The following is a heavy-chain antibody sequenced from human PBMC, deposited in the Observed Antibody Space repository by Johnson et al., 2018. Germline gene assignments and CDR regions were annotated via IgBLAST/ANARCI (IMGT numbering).Heavy chain of an antibody. V-gene: IGHV3-48*01. CDR2: VSDSSSTI. D-gene: IGHD2/OR15-2a*01. CDR3: ASVYSNGIGDFDY. Sequence: EVQLVESGGGLVQXGGSLRLSCAASGFTFSIYSMAWVRQAPGKGLEWISYVSDSSSTIHYADSVKGRFIISRDNAKNSLYLQMNSLRAEDTAVYYCASVYSNGIGDFDYWGQGTLVTVSS. J-gene: IGHJ4*02. CDR1: GFTFSIYS.